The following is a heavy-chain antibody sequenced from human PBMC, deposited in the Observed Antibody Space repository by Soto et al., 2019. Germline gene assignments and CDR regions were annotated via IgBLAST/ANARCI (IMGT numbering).Heavy chain of an antibody. D-gene: IGHD2-8*02. CDR1: KFTFSTYA. V-gene: IGHV3-23*01. CDR3: AKDMVHCTGTRCARYFEK. Sequence: EVQLLESGGGLVQRGGSLRLSCAASKFTFSTYAMTWVRQAPGKGLEWVSDISGSGDNTYYADSVKGRFTISRDNSKSTLYLQMNSLRAEVTAVYYCAKDMVHCTGTRCARYFEKWGRGTLVTVSS. CDR2: ISGSGDNT. J-gene: IGHJ4*02.